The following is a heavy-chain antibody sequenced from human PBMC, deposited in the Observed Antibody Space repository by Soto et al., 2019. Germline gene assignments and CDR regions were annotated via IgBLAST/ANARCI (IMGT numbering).Heavy chain of an antibody. Sequence: QVQLVQSGVEVKKPGASGKVSCKASGYTFTSYGLSWVRQAPGQGLEWMGWINTYKGNTNYAQKLQGRVTMTTDTSTSPAYMELRSLSSDDTAVYYCAARSGRDPYYFDYWGQGTLVTVSS. CDR3: AARSGRDPYYFDY. CDR2: INTYKGNT. V-gene: IGHV1-18*01. CDR1: GYTFTSYG. J-gene: IGHJ4*02. D-gene: IGHD1-26*01.